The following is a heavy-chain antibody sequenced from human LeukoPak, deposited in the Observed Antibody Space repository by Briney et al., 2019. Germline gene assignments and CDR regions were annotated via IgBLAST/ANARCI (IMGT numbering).Heavy chain of an antibody. CDR3: ARDRHKYNYDSGGYPPY. Sequence: GGSLRLSCGASGFPFSCYVMSWVRQARGKGLEWVSAISDSDGSTYYADSVKGRFTISRDNSKNTLYLQMNSLRAEDTAVYYCARDRHKYNYDSGGYPPYWGQGTLVTVSS. CDR1: GFPFSCYV. D-gene: IGHD3-22*01. J-gene: IGHJ4*02. CDR2: ISDSDGST. V-gene: IGHV3-23*01.